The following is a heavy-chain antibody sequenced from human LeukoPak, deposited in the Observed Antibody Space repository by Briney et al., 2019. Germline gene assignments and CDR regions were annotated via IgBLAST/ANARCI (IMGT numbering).Heavy chain of an antibody. Sequence: GGSLRLSCAASGFTLDDHGMSWVRQAPGKGLEWASGINWNGDGTGYADSVKGRFTISRDNAKNSLYLQMNSLRAEDTALYYCARLGGPDYCFYYYMHVWGKGTTVTVSS. D-gene: IGHD1-26*01. CDR2: INWNGDGT. J-gene: IGHJ6*03. CDR1: GFTLDDHG. V-gene: IGHV3-20*04. CDR3: ARLGGPDYCFYYYMHV.